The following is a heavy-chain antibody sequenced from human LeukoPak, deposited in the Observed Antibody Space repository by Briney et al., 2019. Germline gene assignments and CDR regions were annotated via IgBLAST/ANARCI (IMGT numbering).Heavy chain of an antibody. J-gene: IGHJ4*02. CDR1: GFTLDDYA. CDR3: AKGAAAGIRGYFDY. CDR2: ISYNKDGI. V-gene: IGHV3-9*01. Sequence: PLRLPCVASGFTLDDYAMHWVRQAPAKGLEWVAGISYNKDGIGYADSVKGRFSVSRENAKNTLYLQMNSLRSEDTALYYCAKGAAAGIRGYFDYWGQGILVTVSS. D-gene: IGHD6-25*01.